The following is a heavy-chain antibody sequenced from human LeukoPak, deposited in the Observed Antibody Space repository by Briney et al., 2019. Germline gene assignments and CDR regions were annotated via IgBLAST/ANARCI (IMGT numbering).Heavy chain of an antibody. Sequence: ASVKVSCKASGYTFTNYGISWMRQAPGQGLEWMGWIATYNGYTNYAQKFQGRVTMTTDTSTSTAYMELRSLRSDDAAVYYCARLSGSYYIFDYWGQGTLVTVSS. CDR1: GYTFTNYG. J-gene: IGHJ4*02. V-gene: IGHV1-18*01. D-gene: IGHD1-26*01. CDR2: IATYNGYT. CDR3: ARLSGSYYIFDY.